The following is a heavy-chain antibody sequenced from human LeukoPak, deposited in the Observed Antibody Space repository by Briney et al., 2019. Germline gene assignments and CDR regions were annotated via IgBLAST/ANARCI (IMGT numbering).Heavy chain of an antibody. V-gene: IGHV3-23*01. CDR3: AKDASGYSYGYYFDY. CDR2: IRGSGGST. CDR1: GITFNRFA. D-gene: IGHD5-18*01. Sequence: GGSLRLSCAASGITFNRFAMSWVRQAPRKGLEWVSAIRGSGGSTYYADSVKGRFTISRDNSKNTLYLQMNSLRAEDTAVYYCAKDASGYSYGYYFDYWGQGTLVTVS. J-gene: IGHJ4*02.